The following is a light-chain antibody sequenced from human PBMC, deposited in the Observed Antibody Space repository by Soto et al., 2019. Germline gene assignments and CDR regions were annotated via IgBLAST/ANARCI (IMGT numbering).Light chain of an antibody. CDR1: QTISIY. CDR3: QQGFSSPFT. J-gene: IGKJ3*01. Sequence: DIQGTQSQSSLAASVVDGVTITGRTSQTISIYLNWYQQEPGKAPKLLIYTALSLQSGVPLRSSGRGCGIDGSRTISSLQPEDFATEYCQQGFSSPFTFGPGTRVDIK. V-gene: IGKV1-39*01. CDR2: TAL.